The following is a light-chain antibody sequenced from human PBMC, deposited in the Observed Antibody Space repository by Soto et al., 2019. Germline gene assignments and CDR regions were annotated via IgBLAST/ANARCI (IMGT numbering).Light chain of an antibody. CDR2: DAS. CDR1: QSVGSY. Sequence: EIVLTQSPATLSLSPGDRATLSCRASQSVGSYLGWYQQRPGQAPRLLIYDASNRATGIPARFSGSGSGTDFTLTASSLEPEDFAVYYCHQRSDWPSTFGGGNKVEIK. J-gene: IGKJ4*01. V-gene: IGKV3-11*01. CDR3: HQRSDWPST.